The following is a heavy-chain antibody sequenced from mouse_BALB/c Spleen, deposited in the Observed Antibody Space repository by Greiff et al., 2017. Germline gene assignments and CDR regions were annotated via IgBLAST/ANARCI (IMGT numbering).Heavy chain of an antibody. J-gene: IGHJ1*01. CDR3: ARDTTVVAPYFDV. Sequence: EVKLMESGGGLVKPGGSLKLSCAASGFTFSDYYMYWVRQTPEKRLEWVATISDGGSYTYYPDSVKGRFTISRDNAKNNLYLQMSSLKSEDTAMYYCARDTTVVAPYFDVWGAGTTVTVSS. CDR1: GFTFSDYY. D-gene: IGHD1-1*01. V-gene: IGHV5-4*02. CDR2: ISDGGSYT.